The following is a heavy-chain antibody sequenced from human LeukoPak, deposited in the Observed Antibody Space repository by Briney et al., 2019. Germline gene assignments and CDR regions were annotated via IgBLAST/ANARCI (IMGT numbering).Heavy chain of an antibody. V-gene: IGHV3-13*01. J-gene: IGHJ4*02. CDR3: ARASYGDYGYYFDY. D-gene: IGHD4-17*01. CDR1: GFTISRYD. Sequence: GGSLRLSCAASGFTISRYDMHWVRQATGKGLAWVSAISTAGDTYYPGSVKGRFTISRENAKNSLYLQMNSLRAGDTAVYYCARASYGDYGYYFDYWGQGTLVTVPS. CDR2: ISTAGDT.